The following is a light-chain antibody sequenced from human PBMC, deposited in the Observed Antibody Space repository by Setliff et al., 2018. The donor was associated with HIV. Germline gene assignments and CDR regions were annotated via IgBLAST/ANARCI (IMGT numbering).Light chain of an antibody. CDR2: EVS. J-gene: IGLJ1*01. CDR1: RSDVGAYNY. CDR3: SSYRGGSTLFV. V-gene: IGLV2-14*01. Sequence: ALAQPASVSGSPGQSITISCTGTRSDVGAYNYVSWYQQHPGKAPKLMIYEVSNRPSGVSNRFSGSKSGNTASLTISGLQAEDEAVYFCSSYRGGSTLFVLGPGTKVTVL.